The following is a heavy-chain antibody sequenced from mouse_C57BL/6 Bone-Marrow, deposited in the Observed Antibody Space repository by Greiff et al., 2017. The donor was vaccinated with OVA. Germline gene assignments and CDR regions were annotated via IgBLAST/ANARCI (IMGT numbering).Heavy chain of an antibody. D-gene: IGHD1-1*01. Sequence: VQGVESGAELARPGASVKLSCKASGYTFTSYGISWVKQRTGQGLEWIGEIYPRSGNTYYNEKFKGKATLTADKSSSTAYMELRSLTSEDSAVYFCAKIVPYYYGSSYGYFDYWGQGTTLTVSS. CDR3: AKIVPYYYGSSYGYFDY. J-gene: IGHJ2*01. CDR1: GYTFTSYG. CDR2: IYPRSGNT. V-gene: IGHV1-81*01.